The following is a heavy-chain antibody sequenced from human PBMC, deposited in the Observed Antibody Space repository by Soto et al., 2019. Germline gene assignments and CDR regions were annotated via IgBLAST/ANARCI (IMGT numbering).Heavy chain of an antibody. J-gene: IGHJ5*02. Sequence: GGSLRLSCAASGFTFSGSAMHWVRQASGKGLEWVGRIRSKANSYATAYAASVKGRFTISRDDSKNTAYLQMNSLKTEDTAVYYCTSLSSGWHNWFDPWGQGTLVTVSS. CDR1: GFTFSGSA. V-gene: IGHV3-73*01. D-gene: IGHD6-19*01. CDR3: TSLSSGWHNWFDP. CDR2: IRSKANSYAT.